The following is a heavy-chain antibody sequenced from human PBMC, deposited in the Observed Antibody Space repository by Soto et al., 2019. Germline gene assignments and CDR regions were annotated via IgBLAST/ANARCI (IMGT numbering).Heavy chain of an antibody. Sequence: LRLSCAASGFTFSSYGMHWVRQAPGKGLEWVAVISYDGSKEFYADSVKGRFTISRDNSKNTLYLQMNSLRAEDTAVYYCAKDLRLWSKDYYYYGMDVWGQGTTVTVSS. CDR2: ISYDGSKE. J-gene: IGHJ6*02. V-gene: IGHV3-30*18. CDR3: AKDLRLWSKDYYYYGMDV. D-gene: IGHD5-18*01. CDR1: GFTFSSYG.